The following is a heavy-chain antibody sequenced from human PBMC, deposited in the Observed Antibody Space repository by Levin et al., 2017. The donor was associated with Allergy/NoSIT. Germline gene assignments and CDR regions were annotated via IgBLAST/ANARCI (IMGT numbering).Heavy chain of an antibody. V-gene: IGHV4-59*01. CDR3: ARVQVRAPWYGSSWYEALDY. D-gene: IGHD6-13*01. Sequence: SETLSLTCTVSGGSISSYYWNWIRQPPGKGLEWIAYIYYSGSTNYNPSLKSRVTISVDTSKNQLSLKLSSVTAADTALYYCARVQVRAPWYGSSWYEALDYWGQGTLVTVSS. J-gene: IGHJ4*02. CDR2: IYYSGST. CDR1: GGSISSYY.